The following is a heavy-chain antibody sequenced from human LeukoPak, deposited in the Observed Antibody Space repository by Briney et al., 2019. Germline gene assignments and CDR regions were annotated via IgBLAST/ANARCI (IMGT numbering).Heavy chain of an antibody. J-gene: IGHJ6*03. CDR3: AKDCYDSSGYYYVGYYYYYMDV. Sequence: GGSLRLSCEASGFTFSSYGMHWVRQAPGKGLEWVAFIRYDGSNKYYADSVKGRFTISRDNSKNTLYLQMNSLRAEDTAVYYCAKDCYDSSGYYYVGYYYYYMDVWGKGTTVTISS. CDR2: IRYDGSNK. CDR1: GFTFSSYG. V-gene: IGHV3-30*02. D-gene: IGHD3-22*01.